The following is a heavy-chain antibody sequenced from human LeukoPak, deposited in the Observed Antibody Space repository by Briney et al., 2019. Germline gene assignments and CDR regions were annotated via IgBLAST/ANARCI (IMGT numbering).Heavy chain of an antibody. D-gene: IGHD3-10*01. CDR3: ARGSGALYYGMDV. V-gene: IGHV4-59*01. J-gene: IGHJ6*02. CDR1: GGSISSYY. Sequence: SETLSLTCTVSGGSISSYYWSWIRQPPGKGLEWIGYIYYSGSTNYNPSLKSRVTISADTSKDQISLKLTSVTAADTAVYYCARGSGALYYGMDVWGQGTTVTVSS. CDR2: IYYSGST.